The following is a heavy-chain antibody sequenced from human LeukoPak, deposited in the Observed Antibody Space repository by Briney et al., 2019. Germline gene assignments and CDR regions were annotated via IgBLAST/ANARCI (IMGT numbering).Heavy chain of an antibody. CDR2: IRSSGSTI. J-gene: IGHJ4*02. Sequence: GGSLRLSCAASGFTFSDYYMSWIRQAPGKGLEWVSYIRSSGSTIYYADSVKGRFTISRDNAKNSLYLQMNSLRAEDTAVHYCARWNYYGSGSFVPFFDYWGQGTLVTVSS. V-gene: IGHV3-11*01. D-gene: IGHD3-10*01. CDR3: ARWNYYGSGSFVPFFDY. CDR1: GFTFSDYY.